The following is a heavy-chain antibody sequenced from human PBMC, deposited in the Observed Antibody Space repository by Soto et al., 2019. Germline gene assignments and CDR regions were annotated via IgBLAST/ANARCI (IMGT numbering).Heavy chain of an antibody. Sequence: SETLSLTCTVSGGSFTSGDYFWSWIRQPPGKGLEWIGYIFYSGSPYYNPSLRSRVTLSVDSSKSQFSLNVSSVTAADTAVYFCARRRRYRSVGFDPCGKGTLVTXS. CDR3: ARRRRYRSVGFDP. D-gene: IGHD3-10*01. V-gene: IGHV4-30-4*01. J-gene: IGHJ5*02. CDR2: IFYSGSP. CDR1: GGSFTSGDYF.